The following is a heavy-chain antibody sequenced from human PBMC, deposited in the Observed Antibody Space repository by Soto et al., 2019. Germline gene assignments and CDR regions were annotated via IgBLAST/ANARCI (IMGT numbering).Heavy chain of an antibody. CDR2: INAGNGNT. CDR3: ARSIVVVTALGY. J-gene: IGHJ4*02. D-gene: IGHD2-21*02. CDR1: GYTFTSYA. Sequence: GASVKVSCKASGYTFTSYAMHWGRQAPGQRLEWMGWINAGNGNTKYSQKFQGSVTITRDTPASTAYMELSSLRSEDTAVYYCARSIVVVTALGYWGQGTLVTVSS. V-gene: IGHV1-3*01.